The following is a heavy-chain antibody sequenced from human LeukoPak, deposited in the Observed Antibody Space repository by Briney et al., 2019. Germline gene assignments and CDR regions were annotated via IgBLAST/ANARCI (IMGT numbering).Heavy chain of an antibody. CDR1: GGTFSSYA. D-gene: IGHD2-15*01. V-gene: IGHV1-69*04. CDR2: IIPILGIA. Sequence: SVKVSCKASGGTFSSYAISWVRQAPGQGLEWMGRIIPILGIANYAQKFQGRVTITADKSTSTAYMELSSLRSEDTAVYYCARDPRVVAARGLNWFDPWGQGTLVTVS. CDR3: ARDPRVVAARGLNWFDP. J-gene: IGHJ5*02.